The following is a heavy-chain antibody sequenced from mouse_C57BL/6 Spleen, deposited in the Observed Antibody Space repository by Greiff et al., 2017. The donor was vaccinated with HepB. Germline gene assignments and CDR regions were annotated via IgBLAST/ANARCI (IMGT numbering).Heavy chain of an antibody. J-gene: IGHJ3*01. CDR3: ARSGFAY. V-gene: IGHV1-54*01. CDR1: GYAFTNYL. Sequence: VQLQQSGAELVRPGTSVKVSCKASGYAFTNYLIEWVKQRPGQGLEWIGVINPGSGGTNYNEKFKGKATLTADKSSSTAYMQLSSLTSEDSAVCFCARSGFAYWGQGTLVTVSA. CDR2: INPGSGGT.